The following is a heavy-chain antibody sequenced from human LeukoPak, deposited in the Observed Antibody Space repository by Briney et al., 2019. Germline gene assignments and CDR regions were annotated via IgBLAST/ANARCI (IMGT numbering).Heavy chain of an antibody. Sequence: SETLSLTCTVSGGSISNYYWSWIRQPAGKGLEWIGRKYARGNSNYNPPVQSRVTMSVDTSKNQFSLKLRSVTAADTAVYYCARGRYCSADICTGGDSFDIWGQGTMVSVS. D-gene: IGHD2-15*01. CDR3: ARGRYCSADICTGGDSFDI. V-gene: IGHV4-4*07. CDR1: GGSISNYY. J-gene: IGHJ3*02. CDR2: KYARGNS.